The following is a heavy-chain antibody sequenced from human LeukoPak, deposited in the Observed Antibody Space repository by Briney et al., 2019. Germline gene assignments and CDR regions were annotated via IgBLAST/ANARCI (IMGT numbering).Heavy chain of an antibody. Sequence: GASVKVFCKASGYTFTGHYMHWVRQAPGQGLEWMGWIHPNSGGTNYAQKFQGRVTMSRDTSISTAYTGLSRLRSNDTAVYYCARGTFDWLSPHFDYWGQGTLVTVSS. CDR2: IHPNSGGT. CDR1: GYTFTGHY. D-gene: IGHD3-9*01. CDR3: ARGTFDWLSPHFDY. V-gene: IGHV1-2*02. J-gene: IGHJ4*02.